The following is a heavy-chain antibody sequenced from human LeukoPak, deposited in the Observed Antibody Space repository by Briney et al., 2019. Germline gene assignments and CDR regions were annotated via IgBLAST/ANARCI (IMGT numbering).Heavy chain of an antibody. D-gene: IGHD3-22*01. CDR2: IYYSGST. Sequence: SETLSLTCTVSGGSITNYYWTWIRQPPGKGLDWIGYIYYSGSTNYNPSLKSRVTISVDTSKNQFSLKLSSVAAADTAAYYCARVTHSYDSSGYAYYYFDYWGQGTLVTVSS. J-gene: IGHJ4*02. CDR3: ARVTHSYDSSGYAYYYFDY. CDR1: GGSITNYY. V-gene: IGHV4-59*01.